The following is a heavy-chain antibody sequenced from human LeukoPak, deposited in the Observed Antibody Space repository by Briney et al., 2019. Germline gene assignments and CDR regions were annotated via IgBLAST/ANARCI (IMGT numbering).Heavy chain of an antibody. D-gene: IGHD3-10*01. J-gene: IGHJ6*03. Sequence: PSETLSLTCAVNGGSFSDYLWTWIRQSPGKGLEWIGEINQGGRTNFNPSLKSRATISADRSKYHFSLTLRSVTAADTAVYYCARGKRVWFGELMTSFSYFYIGVWGRGTTVIVSS. V-gene: IGHV4-34*01. CDR1: GGSFSDYL. CDR2: INQGGRT. CDR3: ARGKRVWFGELMTSFSYFYIGV.